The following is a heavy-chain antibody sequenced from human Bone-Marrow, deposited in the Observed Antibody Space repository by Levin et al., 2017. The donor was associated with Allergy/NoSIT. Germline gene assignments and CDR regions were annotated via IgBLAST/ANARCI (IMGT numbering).Heavy chain of an antibody. J-gene: IGHJ4*02. V-gene: IGHV1-8*01. Sequence: GASVKVSCKASGYTFTSYDINWVRQATGQGLEWMGWMNPNSGNTGYAQKLQGRVTMTRNTSISTAYMELSSLRSEDTAVYYCARDRIAGSTFRNDYWGQGTLVTVSS. CDR1: GYTFTSYD. CDR2: MNPNSGNT. CDR3: ARDRIAGSTFRNDY. D-gene: IGHD3-10*01.